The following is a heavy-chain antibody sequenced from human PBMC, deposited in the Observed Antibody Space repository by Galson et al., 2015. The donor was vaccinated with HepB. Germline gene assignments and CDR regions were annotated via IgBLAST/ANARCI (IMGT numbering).Heavy chain of an antibody. V-gene: IGHV3-23*01. D-gene: IGHD3-22*01. CDR2: ISGSGGST. CDR1: GFTFSSYA. CDR3: AKDLDSYDSSAGD. J-gene: IGHJ3*01. Sequence: SLRLSCAASGFTFSSYAMSWVRQAPGKGLAWVSGISGSGGSTYYADSVKGRLTISRDNSKNTLHLKMNSLRAEDTAVYYCAKDLDSYDSSAGDWGQGTMVTVSS.